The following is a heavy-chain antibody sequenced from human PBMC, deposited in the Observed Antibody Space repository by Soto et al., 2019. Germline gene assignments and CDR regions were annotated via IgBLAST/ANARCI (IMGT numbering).Heavy chain of an antibody. J-gene: IGHJ4*02. CDR3: AGGYSFGDY. D-gene: IGHD5-18*01. V-gene: IGHV3-30*03. Sequence: QVQLVESGGGVVQPGRSLRLSCAASGFTFSSYGMQWVRQAPGKGLEWVSLISYDGINKYYADSVKGRFTFSRDNSKNTLYLQMNSLRAEDTADYFCAGGYSFGDYWGQGTLVTVSS. CDR2: ISYDGINK. CDR1: GFTFSSYG.